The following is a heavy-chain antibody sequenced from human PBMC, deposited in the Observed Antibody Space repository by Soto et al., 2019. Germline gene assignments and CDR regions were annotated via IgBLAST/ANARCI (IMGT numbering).Heavy chain of an antibody. V-gene: IGHV4-31*03. J-gene: IGHJ3*02. CDR1: GGSLSSGGYY. CDR3: ARDTFTYCGGDCYSRAFDT. Sequence: QVQLQESGPGLVKPSQTLSLTCTVSGGSLSSGGYYWSWIRQHPGKGLEWIGYIYYSGSTYYNPSLMSRVIIAEDSSKNQFSLKLSSVTAADTAVYYCARDTFTYCGGDCYSRAFDTWGQGTMVTVSS. CDR2: IYYSGST. D-gene: IGHD2-21*02.